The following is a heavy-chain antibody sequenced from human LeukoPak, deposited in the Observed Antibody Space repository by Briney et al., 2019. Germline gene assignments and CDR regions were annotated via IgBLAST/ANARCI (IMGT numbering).Heavy chain of an antibody. V-gene: IGHV4-61*02. CDR3: ARDGDYGDYEY. CDR2: IHSSGST. D-gene: IGHD4-17*01. J-gene: IGHJ4*02. Sequence: TLSLTSAVSGGSLSSGSYYWCWIRQPAGKGLEWIGRIHSSGSTNYNPSLKSRVTISADTSKNQFSLKLTSVTAADTAVYYCARDGDYGDYEYWGQGTVVTVSS. CDR1: GGSLSSGSYY.